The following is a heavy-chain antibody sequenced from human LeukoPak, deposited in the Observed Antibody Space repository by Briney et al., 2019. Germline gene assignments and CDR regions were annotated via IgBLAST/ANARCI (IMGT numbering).Heavy chain of an antibody. CDR3: ASRVYDFWSGYSLDY. CDR2: INSDGSNT. CDR1: GFTFSSYA. Sequence: GGSLRLSCAASGFTFSSYAMSWVRQAPGKGLVWVSRINSDGSNTNYAESVKGRFTISRDSAKNILYLQMNSLRAEDTAVYYCASRVYDFWSGYSLDYWGQGTLVTVSS. J-gene: IGHJ4*02. V-gene: IGHV3-74*01. D-gene: IGHD3-3*01.